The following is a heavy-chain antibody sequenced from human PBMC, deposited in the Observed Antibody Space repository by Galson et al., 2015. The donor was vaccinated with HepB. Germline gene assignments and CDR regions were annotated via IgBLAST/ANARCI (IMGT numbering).Heavy chain of an antibody. CDR1: GYTFTGYY. Sequence: SVKVSCKASGYTFTGYYMHWVRQAPGQGLEWMGWINPNSGGTNYAQKFQGWATMTRDTSISTAYMELSRLRSDDTAVYYCARASYLGDYGDYFSVDAMPPESVGAFDIWGQGTMVTVSS. CDR3: ARASYLGDYGDYFSVDAMPPESVGAFDI. V-gene: IGHV1-2*04. CDR2: INPNSGGT. J-gene: IGHJ3*02. D-gene: IGHD4-17*01.